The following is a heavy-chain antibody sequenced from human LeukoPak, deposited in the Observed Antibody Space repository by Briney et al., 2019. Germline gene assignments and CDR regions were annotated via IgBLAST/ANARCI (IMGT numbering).Heavy chain of an antibody. CDR1: GFTFSSYA. J-gene: IGHJ4*02. Sequence: GGSLRLSCAASGFTFSSYAMSWVRQAPGKGLEWVSAISGSGGSTYYADSVKGRFTISRDNPKNTLYLQMNSLRAEDTAVYYCAYGIYGDYSLLDYWGQGTLVTVSS. V-gene: IGHV3-23*01. CDR3: AYGIYGDYSLLDY. D-gene: IGHD4-17*01. CDR2: ISGSGGST.